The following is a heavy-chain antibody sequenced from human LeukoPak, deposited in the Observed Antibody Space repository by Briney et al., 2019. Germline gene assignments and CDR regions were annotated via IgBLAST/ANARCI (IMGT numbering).Heavy chain of an antibody. J-gene: IGHJ4*02. CDR3: ARAYLDYYGSGSSYFDY. Sequence: GGSLRLSCAASGFTFSSYAMYWVRQAPGKGLEWVAVISYDGSNKYYADSVKGRFTISRDNSKNTLYLQMNSLRAEDTAVYYCARAYLDYYGSGSSYFDYWGQGTLVTVSS. CDR2: ISYDGSNK. D-gene: IGHD3-10*01. CDR1: GFTFSSYA. V-gene: IGHV3-30*04.